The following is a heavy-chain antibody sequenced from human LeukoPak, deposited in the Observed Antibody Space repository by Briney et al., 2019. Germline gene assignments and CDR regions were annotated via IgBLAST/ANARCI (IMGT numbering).Heavy chain of an antibody. D-gene: IGHD5-12*01. CDR1: GGTFSSYA. CDR3: ARSGRGTYYYFDL. J-gene: IGHJ4*02. V-gene: IGHV1-69*13. CDR2: IIPIFGTA. Sequence: ASVKVSCTASGGTFSSYAISWVRQAPGQGLEWMGGIIPIFGTANYAQKFQGRVTITADESTSTAYMELSSLRSEDTAVYYCARSGRGTYYYFDLWGQGTLVTVSS.